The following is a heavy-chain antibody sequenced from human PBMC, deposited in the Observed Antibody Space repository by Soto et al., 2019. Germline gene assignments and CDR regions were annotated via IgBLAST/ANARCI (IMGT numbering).Heavy chain of an antibody. CDR1: GYTFTGDY. D-gene: IGHD3-3*01. J-gene: IGHJ6*02. Sequence: ASVKVSCKASGYTFTGDYMHWVRQAPVQGLEWMGWINPNSGGTNYAQKFKGRVTMTRDTSISIAYMELSRLRSDETAVYYCARGPKDYHLGRYGMDVWGQGTTVTVSS. CDR2: INPNSGGT. V-gene: IGHV1-2*02. CDR3: ARGPKDYHLGRYGMDV.